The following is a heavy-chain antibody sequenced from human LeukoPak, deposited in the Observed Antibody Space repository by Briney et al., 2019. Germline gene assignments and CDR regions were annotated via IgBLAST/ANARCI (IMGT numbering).Heavy chain of an antibody. CDR2: IYHSGST. V-gene: IGHV4-38-2*02. J-gene: IGHJ4*02. CDR1: GYSISSGYY. Sequence: SETLSLTCTVSGYSISSGYYWGWIRQPPGKGLEWIGSIYHSGSTYYNPSLKSRVTISVDTSKNQFSLKLSSVTAADTAVYYCARDSYSSSLHLGNWGQGTLVTVSS. D-gene: IGHD6-13*01. CDR3: ARDSYSSSLHLGN.